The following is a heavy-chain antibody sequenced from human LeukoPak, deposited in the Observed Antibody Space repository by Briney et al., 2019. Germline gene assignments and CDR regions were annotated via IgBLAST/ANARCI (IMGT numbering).Heavy chain of an antibody. J-gene: IGHJ4*02. CDR2: IIPIFGIA. Sequence: ASVKVSCKASGGTFSSYAISWVRQAPGQGLEWMGRIIPIFGIANYAQKFQGRVTITADKSTSTAYMELSSLRPEDTAVYYCARDYYDSSGPPLDYWGQGTLVTVSS. CDR3: ARDYYDSSGPPLDY. V-gene: IGHV1-69*04. D-gene: IGHD3-22*01. CDR1: GGTFSSYA.